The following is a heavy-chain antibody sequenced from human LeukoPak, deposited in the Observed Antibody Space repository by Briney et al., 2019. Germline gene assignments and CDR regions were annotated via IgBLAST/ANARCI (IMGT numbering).Heavy chain of an antibody. CDR1: GFTFSDYY. CDR3: AKDKTNWYGTFDY. Sequence: GGSLRLSCAASGFTFSDYYMSRIRQAPGKGLEWVSYISSSGSTIYYADSVKGRFTISRDNSKNTLYLEMNSLRVEETAVYYCAKDKTNWYGTFDYWGQGTLVTVSS. D-gene: IGHD6-13*01. J-gene: IGHJ4*02. V-gene: IGHV3-11*01. CDR2: ISSSGSTI.